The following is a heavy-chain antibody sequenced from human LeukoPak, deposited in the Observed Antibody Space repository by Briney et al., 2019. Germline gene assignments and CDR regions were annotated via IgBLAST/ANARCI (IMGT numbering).Heavy chain of an antibody. V-gene: IGHV1-8*01. CDR2: MNPNSGNT. CDR1: GYTFTSYD. Sequence: ASVKVSCKASGYTFTSYDINWVRQATGQGLEWMGWMNPNSGNTGYAQKFQGRVTMTRNTSISTAYMELSSLRSEDTAVYYCARSYPPVLLWFGELSGTDAFDIWGQGTMVTVSS. CDR3: ARSYPPVLLWFGELSGTDAFDI. J-gene: IGHJ3*02. D-gene: IGHD3-10*01.